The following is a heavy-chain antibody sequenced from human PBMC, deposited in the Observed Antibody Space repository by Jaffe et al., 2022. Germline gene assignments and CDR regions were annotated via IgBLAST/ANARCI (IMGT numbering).Heavy chain of an antibody. CDR1: GYSISSGYY. V-gene: IGHV4-38-2*01. CDR2: IYHSGST. Sequence: QVQLQESGPGLVKPSETLSLTCAVSGYSISSGYYWGWIRQPPGKGLEWIGSIYHSGSTYYNPSLKSRVTISVDTSKNQFSLKLSSVTAADTAVYYCARHVSQAGSGIWPRWYYFDYWGQGTLVTVSS. J-gene: IGHJ4*02. D-gene: IGHD2-15*01. CDR3: ARHVSQAGSGIWPRWYYFDY.